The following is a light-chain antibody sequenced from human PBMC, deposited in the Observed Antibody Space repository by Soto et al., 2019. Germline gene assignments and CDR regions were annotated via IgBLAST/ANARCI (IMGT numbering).Light chain of an antibody. CDR2: DAS. V-gene: IGKV1-5*01. CDR1: QSISRW. J-gene: IGKJ1*01. Sequence: DIQMTQSPSTLSASVGDRVTISCRASQSISRWLAWYQQKPGKAPKLLISDASDLESGVPSRFSGSASGTEFTITISSLQPDDFATYYCQRNNHFFGQGTKVEIK. CDR3: QRNNHF.